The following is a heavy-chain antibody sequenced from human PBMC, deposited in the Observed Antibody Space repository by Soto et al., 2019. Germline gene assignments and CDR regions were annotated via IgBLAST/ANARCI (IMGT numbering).Heavy chain of an antibody. D-gene: IGHD6-13*01. V-gene: IGHV5-51*01. CDR1: GYTFSNFW. Sequence: PXESLNISCQCSGYTFSNFWIGWVRQLPGKGLEWMGIIYPGDHETRYSPSFHGKVTISADKSINTAYLQWNSLEASDTAFYFCARSPRSSTYFDYWGKGALVTVS. CDR3: ARSPRSSTYFDY. J-gene: IGHJ4*02. CDR2: IYPGDHET.